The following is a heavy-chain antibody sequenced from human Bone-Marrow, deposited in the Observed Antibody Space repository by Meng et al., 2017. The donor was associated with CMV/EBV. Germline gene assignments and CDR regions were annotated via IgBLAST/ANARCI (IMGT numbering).Heavy chain of an antibody. D-gene: IGHD3-3*01. CDR1: GFGFSDYY. CDR3: ARESYDFWSGYYGLYYYYGMDV. V-gene: IGHV3-11*04. CDR2: IDSSGTRT. Sequence: GESLKISCVASGFGFSDYYMTWIRQAPGKGLEWVAYIDSSGTRTYYADSVRGRFTLSRDNAKNSMYLQTSSLRVEDTAVYYCARESYDFWSGYYGLYYYYGMDVWGQGTTVTVSS. J-gene: IGHJ6*02.